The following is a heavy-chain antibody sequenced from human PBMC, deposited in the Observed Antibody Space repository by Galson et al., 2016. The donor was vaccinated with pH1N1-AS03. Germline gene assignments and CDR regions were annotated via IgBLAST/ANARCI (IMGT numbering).Heavy chain of an antibody. CDR2: ISSRSSDI. CDR3: ATNIEQRYTSKWDKLDH. D-gene: IGHD6-13*01. CDR1: GFTFSSYS. V-gene: IGHV3-21*01. Sequence: SLRLSCAASGFTFSSYSVNWVRQAPGKGLEWVSSISSRSSDIYYADSVKGRFTISRDNARRSLYLQMNSLRAEDTAVYYCATNIEQRYTSKWDKLDHWVPGTPVPVPS. J-gene: IGHJ1*01.